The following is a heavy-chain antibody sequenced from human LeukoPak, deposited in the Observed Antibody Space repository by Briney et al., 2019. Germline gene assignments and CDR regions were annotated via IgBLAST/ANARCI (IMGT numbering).Heavy chain of an antibody. Sequence: SETLSLTCTVSGGSISSYYWSWIRQPPGKGLEWIGYIYYNGSTNYNPSLKSRVTISVDTSKNQFSLKLSSVTAADTAVYYCATSYTTSSALGNWGQGTLVTVSS. CDR2: IYYNGST. D-gene: IGHD6-6*01. CDR1: GGSISSYY. CDR3: ATSYTTSSALGN. V-gene: IGHV4-59*08. J-gene: IGHJ4*02.